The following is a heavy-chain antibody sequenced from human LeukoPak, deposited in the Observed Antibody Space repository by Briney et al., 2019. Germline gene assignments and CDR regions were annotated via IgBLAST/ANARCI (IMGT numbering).Heavy chain of an antibody. CDR2: IIPILGIA. J-gene: IGHJ3*02. V-gene: IGHV1-69*04. Sequence: ASVKVSCKASGGTFSSYAISWVRQAPGQGLEWMGRIIPILGIANYAQKFQGRATITADKSTSTAYMELSSLRSEDTAVYYCARDLGYDFWSGFRAFDIWGQGTMVTVSS. CDR3: ARDLGYDFWSGFRAFDI. CDR1: GGTFSSYA. D-gene: IGHD3-3*01.